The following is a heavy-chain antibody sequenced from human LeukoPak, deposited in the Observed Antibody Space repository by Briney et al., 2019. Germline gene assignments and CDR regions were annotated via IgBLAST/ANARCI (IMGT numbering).Heavy chain of an antibody. CDR3: ARHRTGSSGWYGGPYYFDY. CDR1: GGSISSSSYY. CDR2: IYYSGST. V-gene: IGHV4-39*01. Sequence: SETLSLTCTVSGGSISSSSYYWGWIRQPPGKGLEWIVSIYYSGSTYYNPSLKSRVTISVDTSKNQFSLKLSSVTAADTAVYYCARHRTGSSGWYGGPYYFDYWGQGTLVTVSS. D-gene: IGHD6-19*01. J-gene: IGHJ4*02.